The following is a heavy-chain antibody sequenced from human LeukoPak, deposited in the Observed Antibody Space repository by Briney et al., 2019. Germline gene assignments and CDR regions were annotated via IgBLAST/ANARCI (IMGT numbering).Heavy chain of an antibody. CDR3: ASRLPGYSGYDWIDY. Sequence: GESLKISCKGSGYSFTSYWIGWVRQMPGKGLEWMGIIYPGDSDTRYSPSFQGQVTISADKSISTAYLQWSSLKASDTAMYYCASRLPGYSGYDWIDYWGQGTLVTVSS. V-gene: IGHV5-51*01. J-gene: IGHJ4*02. D-gene: IGHD5-12*01. CDR2: IYPGDSDT. CDR1: GYSFTSYW.